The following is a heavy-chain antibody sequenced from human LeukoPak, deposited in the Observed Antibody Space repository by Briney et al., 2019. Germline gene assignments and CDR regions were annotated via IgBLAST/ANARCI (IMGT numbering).Heavy chain of an antibody. CDR2: IIPIFGTA. V-gene: IGHV1-69*05. J-gene: IGHJ4*02. Sequence: GSSVKVSCKTSGGTFISYAISWVRQAPGQGLEWMGGIIPIFGTANYAQKFQGRVTVTRDTSTSTVHMELSGLRSEDTAVYYCARDQEGFDYWGQGTLVTVSS. CDR3: ARDQEGFDY. CDR1: GGTFISYA.